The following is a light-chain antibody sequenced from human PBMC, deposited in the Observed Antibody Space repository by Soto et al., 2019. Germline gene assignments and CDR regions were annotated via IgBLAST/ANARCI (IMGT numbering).Light chain of an antibody. J-gene: IGKJ4*01. CDR3: QQRSNWPPFT. CDR1: QSVGTY. Sequence: EIVLTQSPGTLSLSPGERATLSCRASQSVGTYLAWYQQKPGQAPRLLIYDASSRATGIPDRFSGSGSGTDFTLIISRLEPEDFAVYYCQQRSNWPPFTFGGGTKVDIK. CDR2: DAS. V-gene: IGKV3D-20*02.